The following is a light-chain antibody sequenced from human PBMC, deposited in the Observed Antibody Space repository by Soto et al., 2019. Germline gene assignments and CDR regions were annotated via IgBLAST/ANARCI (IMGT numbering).Light chain of an antibody. CDR3: QQYNNWPPIT. CDR1: QSVSSSY. V-gene: IGKV3-20*01. CDR2: GAS. J-gene: IGKJ5*01. Sequence: EIVLTQSPGTLSLSPGERATLSCRASQSVSSSYLAWYQQKPGQAPRLLIYGASSRATGIPDRFSGSGSGTDITLTISRLEPEDFAVYYCQQYNNWPPITFGQGTRLEIK.